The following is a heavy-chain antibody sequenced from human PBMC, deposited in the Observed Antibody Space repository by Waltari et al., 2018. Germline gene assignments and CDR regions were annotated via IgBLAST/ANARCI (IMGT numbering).Heavy chain of an antibody. CDR2: MSFDGNDI. J-gene: IGHJ1*01. CDR1: GFNFSRFA. Sequence: QVHLVQSGGGVAQPGRSLRLSCAASGFNFSRFAMHWVRQAPGKGPEWVAIMSFDGNDIEYRDSVNGRFTIARDNSKSTLYLQMNNLKVEDTAVYYCARDSKKEGPITSIVVANPYFQYWGQGTPVTVSS. CDR3: ARDSKKEGPITSIVVANPYFQY. V-gene: IGHV3-30*10. D-gene: IGHD3-22*01.